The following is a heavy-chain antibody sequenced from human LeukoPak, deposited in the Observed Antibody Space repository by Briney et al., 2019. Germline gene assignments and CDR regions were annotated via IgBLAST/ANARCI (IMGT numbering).Heavy chain of an antibody. D-gene: IGHD2-2*01. J-gene: IGHJ6*03. V-gene: IGHV1-2*02. CDR2: INPNSGGI. CDR3: ARDSLKHIVVVPAAISGYMDV. CDR1: GYTFTGYY. Sequence: ASVKVSCKASGYTFTGYYMHWVRQAPGQGLEWMGWINPNSGGINYAQKFQGRVTMTRDTSISTAYMELSRPRSGDTAVYYCARDSLKHIVVVPAAISGYMDVWGKGTTVTVSS.